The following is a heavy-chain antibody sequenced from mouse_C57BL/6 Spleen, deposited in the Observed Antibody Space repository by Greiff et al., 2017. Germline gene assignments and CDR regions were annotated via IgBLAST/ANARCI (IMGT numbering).Heavy chain of an antibody. D-gene: IGHD2-5*01. CDR3: AAYYSKGYYFDY. V-gene: IGHV1-42*01. CDR2: INPSTGGT. Sequence: EVQLQQSGPELVKPGASVKISCKASGYSFTGYYMNWVKQSPEKSLEWIGEINPSTGGTTYNQKFKAKATLTVDKSSSTAYMQLKSLTSEDSAVYYCAAYYSKGYYFDYWGQGTTLTVSS. J-gene: IGHJ2*01. CDR1: GYSFTGYY.